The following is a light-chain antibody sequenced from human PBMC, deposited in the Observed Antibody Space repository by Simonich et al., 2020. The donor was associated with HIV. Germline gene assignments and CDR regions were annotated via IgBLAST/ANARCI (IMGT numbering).Light chain of an antibody. V-gene: IGKV1-13*02. CDR3: QQFNSYPT. CDR1: QGISSA. J-gene: IGKJ3*01. CDR2: DAS. Sequence: AIQLTHSPSSLSASVGDRVTITCRASQGISSALAWYQQKPGKAPKLLIYDASSLESGVPSRFSGSGSGTDFTLTIGSLQPEDFATYYCQQFNSYPTFGPGTKVDIK.